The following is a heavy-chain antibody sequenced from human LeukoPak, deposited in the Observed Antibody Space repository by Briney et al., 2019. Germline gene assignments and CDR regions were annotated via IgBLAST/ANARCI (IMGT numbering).Heavy chain of an antibody. D-gene: IGHD6-13*01. CDR3: ARASSSWYYFDY. CDR1: GGSISSGGYS. V-gene: IGHV4-30-2*01. Sequence: NPSETLSLTCAVSGGSISSGGYSWSWIRQPPGKGLEWIGYIYHSGSTYYNPSLKSRVTISVDRSKNQFSLKLSSVTAADTAVYYCARASSSWYYFDYWGQGTLVTVSS. J-gene: IGHJ4*02. CDR2: IYHSGST.